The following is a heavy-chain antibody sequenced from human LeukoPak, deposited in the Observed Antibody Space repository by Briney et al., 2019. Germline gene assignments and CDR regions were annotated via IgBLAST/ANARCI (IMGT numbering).Heavy chain of an antibody. CDR1: GYTFTGYG. V-gene: IGHV1-46*01. CDR2: INPSGGST. J-gene: IGHJ4*02. Sequence: GASVKVSCKASGYTFTGYGISWVRQAPGQGLEWMGIINPSGGSTSYAQKFQGRVTMTRDRSTSTVYMELSSLRSEDTAVYYCAREAGTGFDYWGQGTLVTVSS. CDR3: AREAGTGFDY. D-gene: IGHD6-13*01.